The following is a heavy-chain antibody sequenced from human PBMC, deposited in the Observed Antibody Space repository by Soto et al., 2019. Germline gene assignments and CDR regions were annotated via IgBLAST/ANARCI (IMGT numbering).Heavy chain of an antibody. CDR2: VSHSGST. D-gene: IGHD5-18*01. CDR3: AREYTYGSNFFDC. CDR1: GGSISSAAYY. V-gene: IGHV4-31*03. J-gene: IGHJ4*02. Sequence: QVRLQESGPGLVKPSQTLSLTCTVSGGSISSAAYYWSWIRQHPGKGLECLGYVSHSGSTSYNPSLKSRVIISVDTTKNQFSLSLTSVTAAGTAVYYCAREYTYGSNFFDCWGQGALVTVSS.